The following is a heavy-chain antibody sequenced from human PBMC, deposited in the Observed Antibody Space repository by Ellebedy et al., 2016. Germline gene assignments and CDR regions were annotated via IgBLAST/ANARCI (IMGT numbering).Heavy chain of an antibody. D-gene: IGHD6-13*01. CDR2: IYYSGST. J-gene: IGHJ4*02. CDR3: ARGGEVVSIAAAGLFDY. Sequence: SETLSLTXTVSGGSISSSSYYWGWIRQPPGKGLEWIGSIYYSGSTYYNPSLKSRVTISVDTSKNQFSLKLSSVTAADTAVYYCARGGEVVSIAAAGLFDYWGQGTLVTVSS. CDR1: GGSISSSSYY. V-gene: IGHV4-39*07.